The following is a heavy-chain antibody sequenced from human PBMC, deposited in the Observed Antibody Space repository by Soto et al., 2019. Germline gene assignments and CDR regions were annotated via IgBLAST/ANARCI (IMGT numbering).Heavy chain of an antibody. CDR2: IDNEGIGT. CDR3: VRLGGSSWADF. Sequence: EVRLVEFGGGVVHPGASLTVSCEASGFAFSSLGMHWVRQAPGKGLEWVSRIDNEGIGTNYADAVRGRFLMSRDNAKNMLYLHMNSLRADDTALYFCVRLGGSSWADFWGQGTLVTVSS. D-gene: IGHD6-13*01. J-gene: IGHJ4*02. V-gene: IGHV3-74*01. CDR1: GFAFSSLG.